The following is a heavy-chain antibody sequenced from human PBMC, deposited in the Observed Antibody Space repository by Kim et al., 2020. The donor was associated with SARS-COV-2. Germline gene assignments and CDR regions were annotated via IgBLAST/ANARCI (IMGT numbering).Heavy chain of an antibody. V-gene: IGHV1-46*01. J-gene: IGHJ5*02. CDR3: ARDRERFSSGSYIDP. CDR1: GYTFTSYY. Sequence: ASVKVSCKASGYTFTSYYMYWVRQAPGQGLEWMGIINPSGGRTSYAQKFQGRVTKTRDTSTSTVYMELSSLRSEDTAVYYCARDRERFSSGSYIDPWGQGTLVTVSS. D-gene: IGHD1-26*01. CDR2: INPSGGRT.